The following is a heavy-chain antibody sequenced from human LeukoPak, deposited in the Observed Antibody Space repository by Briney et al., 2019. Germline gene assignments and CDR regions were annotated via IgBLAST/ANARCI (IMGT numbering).Heavy chain of an antibody. Sequence: GGSLRLSCAVSGFTVSNNYMSWVRQAPGKGLEWVSFIDTSSTTMYYTDSVKGRFTISRDNAKNSLYLQMNSLKVEDTAIYYCARDNWVDCWGQGTLVTVSS. J-gene: IGHJ5*01. V-gene: IGHV3-11*01. CDR2: IDTSSTTM. CDR1: GFTVSNNY. CDR3: ARDNWVDC.